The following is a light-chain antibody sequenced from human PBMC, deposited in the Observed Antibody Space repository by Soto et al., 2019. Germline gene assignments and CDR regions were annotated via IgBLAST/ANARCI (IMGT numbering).Light chain of an antibody. CDR1: SSNIGSNF. V-gene: IGLV1-47*02. CDR3: VTWDYSLSARV. CDR2: SNT. Sequence: QSVLTQPPSASGTPGQRVTIYCSGSSSNIGSNFVYWYQQLPGTAPKLLIYSNTQRPSGVPDRFSASKSGTSASLAISGLRSEDEADYYCVTWDYSLSARVFGGGTKLTVL. J-gene: IGLJ3*02.